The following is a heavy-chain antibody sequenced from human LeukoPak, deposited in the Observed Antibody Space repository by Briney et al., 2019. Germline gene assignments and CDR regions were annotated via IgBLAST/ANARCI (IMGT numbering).Heavy chain of an antibody. CDR1: GGTFSSYA. D-gene: IGHD3-10*01. V-gene: IGHV1-69*01. CDR2: IIPIFGTA. Sequence: GASVKVSCKASGGTFSSYAISWVRQAPGQGLEWMGGIIPIFGTANHAQKFQGRVTITADESTSTAYMELSSLRSEDTAVYYCATEVTMVRGAFDYWGQGTLVTVSS. CDR3: ATEVTMVRGAFDY. J-gene: IGHJ4*02.